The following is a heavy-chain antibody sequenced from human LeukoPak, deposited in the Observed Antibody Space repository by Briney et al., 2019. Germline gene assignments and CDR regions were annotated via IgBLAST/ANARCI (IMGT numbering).Heavy chain of an antibody. CDR3: ARVSRQQLAKTALDY. J-gene: IGHJ4*02. V-gene: IGHV3-23*01. D-gene: IGHD6-13*01. Sequence: GGTLRLSCAASGFTFSSYGMSWVRQAPGKGLEWVSAISGSGGSTYYADSVKGRFTISRDNAKNTLYLQMNSLRAADTAVYYCARVSRQQLAKTALDYWGQGTLVTVSS. CDR2: ISGSGGST. CDR1: GFTFSSYG.